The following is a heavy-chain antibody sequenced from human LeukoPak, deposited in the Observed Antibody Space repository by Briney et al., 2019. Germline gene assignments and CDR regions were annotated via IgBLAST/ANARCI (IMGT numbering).Heavy chain of an antibody. CDR1: GFSFSSQS. CDR2: ISGDGNNK. V-gene: IGHV3-30*04. D-gene: IGHD3-10*02. CDR3: AELGITMIGGV. J-gene: IGHJ6*04. Sequence: GGSLRLSCEVSGFSFSSQSMHWVRQAPGKGLEWVAVISGDGNNKYYADSVKGRFTISRDNAKNSLYLQMNSLRAEDTAVYYCAELGITMIGGVWGKGTTVTISS.